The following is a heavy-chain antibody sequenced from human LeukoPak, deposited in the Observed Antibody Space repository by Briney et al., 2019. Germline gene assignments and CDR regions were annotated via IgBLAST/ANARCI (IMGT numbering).Heavy chain of an antibody. J-gene: IGHJ4*02. CDR2: IYSGGST. Sequence: PGGSLRLSCAASGFTVSSNYMSWVRQAPGKGLEWVSVIYSGGSTYYADSVKGRFTISRDNSKNTLYLQMNSLRAEDTAVYYCAKDRGAAAGRAVFDYWGQGTLVTVSS. CDR3: AKDRGAAAGRAVFDY. CDR1: GFTVSSNY. V-gene: IGHV3-53*01. D-gene: IGHD6-13*01.